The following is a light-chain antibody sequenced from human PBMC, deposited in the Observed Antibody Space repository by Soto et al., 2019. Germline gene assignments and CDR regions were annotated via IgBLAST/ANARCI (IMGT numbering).Light chain of an antibody. CDR3: QQHSTYLWA. V-gene: IGKV1-5*01. CDR1: QSISSW. J-gene: IGKJ1*01. Sequence: DIQMTQSPSTLSASVGDRVTITCRASQSISSWLAWYQQKPGKAPKLLIYDASTLESEVPSRFSGSGSGTEFTLTISSLQPDDFATYYCQQHSTYLWAFGQGTKVEIK. CDR2: DAS.